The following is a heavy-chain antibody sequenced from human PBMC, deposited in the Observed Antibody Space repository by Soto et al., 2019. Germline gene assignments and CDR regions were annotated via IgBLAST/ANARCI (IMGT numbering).Heavy chain of an antibody. D-gene: IGHD5-18*01. CDR1: GFTFSRYW. J-gene: IGHJ4*02. CDR3: ARLPVDTVTSLDY. Sequence: EVQLVESGGGLVQPGGFLRLSCATSGFTFSRYWMHWVRQVPGKGLVWVSRINSDGSSISYSDSVKGRFTISRDNAKNKLYLQMTSLRVEDSAVYYCARLPVDTVTSLDYWGQGTLVTVSS. V-gene: IGHV3-74*01. CDR2: INSDGSSI.